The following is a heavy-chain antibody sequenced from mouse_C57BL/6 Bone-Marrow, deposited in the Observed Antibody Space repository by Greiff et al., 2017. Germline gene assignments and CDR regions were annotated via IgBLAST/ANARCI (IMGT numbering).Heavy chain of an antibody. CDR2: IYPSDSAT. CDR1: GYTFTSYW. CDR3: ARSEYGNTLDFDD. J-gene: IGHJ2*01. V-gene: IGHV1-61*01. D-gene: IGHD2-10*02. Sequence: QVQLQQPGAELVRPGSSVKLSCKASGYTFTSYWMDWVKQRPGQGLEWIGNIYPSDSATHYNQKFKDKATLTVDKSSSTAYMQLSRLTSEDSAVYYCARSEYGNTLDFDDWGQGTTLTVSS.